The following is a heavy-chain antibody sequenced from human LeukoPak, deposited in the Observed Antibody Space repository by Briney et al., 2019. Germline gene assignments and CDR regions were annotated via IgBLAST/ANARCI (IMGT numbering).Heavy chain of an antibody. CDR2: IIPILGIA. J-gene: IGHJ4*02. CDR3: ARSGMWFSTND. V-gene: IGHV1-69*04. CDR1: GGTFSSYA. D-gene: IGHD2-21*01. Sequence: SVKVSCKASGGTFSSYAISWVRQAPGQGLEWMGRIIPILGIANYAQKFQGRVTITADKSTSTAYTELSSLRSEDTAMYYCARSGMWFSTNDWGQGTLVTVSS.